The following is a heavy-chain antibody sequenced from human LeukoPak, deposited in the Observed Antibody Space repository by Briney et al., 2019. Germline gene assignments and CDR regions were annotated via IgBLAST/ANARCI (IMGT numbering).Heavy chain of an antibody. CDR1: GYTFTGYY. CDR3: ARSPMVRGVILRVFNWFDP. CDR2: INPNSGGT. V-gene: IGHV1-2*02. D-gene: IGHD3-10*01. Sequence: ASVKVSCKAPGYTFTGYYMHWVRQAPGQGLEWMGWINPNSGGTNYAQKFQGRVTMTRDTSISTAYMELSRLRSDDTAVYYCARSPMVRGVILRVFNWFDPWGQGTLVTVSS. J-gene: IGHJ5*02.